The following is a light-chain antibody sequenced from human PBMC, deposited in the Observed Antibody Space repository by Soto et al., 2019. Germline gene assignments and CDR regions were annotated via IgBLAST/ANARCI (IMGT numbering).Light chain of an antibody. J-gene: IGKJ4*01. V-gene: IGKV1-17*03. CDR1: QDISDY. Sequence: DIQMTQSPSAMSASVGDRVTITCRASQDISDYLAWFQQKPGKVPKRLIYAASNLQSGVPSRFSGSGYGTEFTLTISSLQREDSATYYCLHHHSYPLAFGGGTRVEIK. CDR3: LHHHSYPLA. CDR2: AAS.